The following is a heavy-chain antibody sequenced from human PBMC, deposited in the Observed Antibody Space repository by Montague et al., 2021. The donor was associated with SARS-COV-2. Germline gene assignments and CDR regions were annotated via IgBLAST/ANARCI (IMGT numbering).Heavy chain of an antibody. CDR3: ASGIYPSGSYYNRYYYGLNI. D-gene: IGHD3-10*01. CDR1: GGSINNYY. Sequence: SETLSLTCSVSGGSINNYYWGWVRQSPGKGLEWIGYIYYSGSVTTSYNPSLKSRVSISVDTSENQFSLKLTSVTAADTAVYYCASGIYPSGSYYNRYYYGLNIWGPGTTVIVSS. J-gene: IGHJ6*02. CDR2: IYYSGSVTT. V-gene: IGHV4-59*13.